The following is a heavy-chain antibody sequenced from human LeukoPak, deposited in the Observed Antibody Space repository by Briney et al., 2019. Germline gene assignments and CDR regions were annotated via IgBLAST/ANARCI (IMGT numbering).Heavy chain of an antibody. D-gene: IGHD3-22*01. CDR1: GFTFSSYI. CDR3: ARDRSLYYYDSSGYYGDAFDI. CDR2: ISSSRSYI. J-gene: IGHJ3*02. V-gene: IGHV3-21*01. Sequence: GGSLRLSCAASGFTFSSYIMNWVRQAPGKGLEWVSSISSSRSYIYYADSVKGRFTISRDNAKNSLYLQMNSLRAEDTAVYYCARDRSLYYYDSSGYYGDAFDIWGQGTMVTVSS.